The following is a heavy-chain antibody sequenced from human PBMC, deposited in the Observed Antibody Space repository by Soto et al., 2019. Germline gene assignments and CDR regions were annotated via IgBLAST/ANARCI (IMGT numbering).Heavy chain of an antibody. V-gene: IGHV4-59*12. J-gene: IGHJ4*02. CDR2: VDYSGTA. CDR1: GGSISNFY. CDR3: ARADTAMTTPFDY. D-gene: IGHD5-18*01. Sequence: SETLSLTCTVSGGSISNFYWNWIRQPPGKGLEWIGYVDYSGTANYNPSLKSRVSMSVDTSKNQLSLKVTSVTAADTAMYYCARADTAMTTPFDYWGQGSLGTVSS.